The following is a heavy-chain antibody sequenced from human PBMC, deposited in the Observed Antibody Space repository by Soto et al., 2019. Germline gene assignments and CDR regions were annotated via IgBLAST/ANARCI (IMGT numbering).Heavy chain of an antibody. Sequence: LSLTCTVSGGSISSYYWSWIRQPPGKGLEWIGYIYYSGSTNYNPSLKSRVTISVDTSKNQFSLKLSSVTAADTAVYYCAKYCSSTSCLKDVSYYYYMDVWGKGTTVTVSS. D-gene: IGHD2-2*01. CDR3: AKYCSSTSCLKDVSYYYYMDV. V-gene: IGHV4-59*08. CDR2: IYYSGST. CDR1: GGSISSYY. J-gene: IGHJ6*03.